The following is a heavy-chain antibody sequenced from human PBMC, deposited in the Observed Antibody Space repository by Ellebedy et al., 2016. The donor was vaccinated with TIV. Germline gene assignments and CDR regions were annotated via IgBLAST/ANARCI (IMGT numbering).Heavy chain of an antibody. Sequence: GGSLRLSXAASGFTFSSYDMHWVRQATGKGLEWVSAIGTAGDTYYPGSVKGRFTISRENAKNSLYLQMNSLRAGDTAVYYCARLNSSGLDDFAFDIWGQGTMVTVSS. CDR2: IGTAGDT. CDR1: GFTFSSYD. CDR3: ARLNSSGLDDFAFDI. J-gene: IGHJ3*02. V-gene: IGHV3-13*01. D-gene: IGHD3-22*01.